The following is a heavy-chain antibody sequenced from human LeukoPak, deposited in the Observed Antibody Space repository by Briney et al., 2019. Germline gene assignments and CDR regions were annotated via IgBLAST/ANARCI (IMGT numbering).Heavy chain of an antibody. CDR2: VTGTGDT. V-gene: IGHV3-23*01. CDR3: AKDYCRDGNCPFPFFDS. Sequence: GGSLRLSCAVSGFTLINHAVSWVRQAPGKRLEWVSIVTGTGDTYYADSVKGRFILSRDSSKNTVYLQMSSLRAEDTATYYCAKDYCRDGNCPFPFFDSWGQGIVVTVSS. CDR1: GFTLINHA. J-gene: IGHJ4*02. D-gene: IGHD2-15*01.